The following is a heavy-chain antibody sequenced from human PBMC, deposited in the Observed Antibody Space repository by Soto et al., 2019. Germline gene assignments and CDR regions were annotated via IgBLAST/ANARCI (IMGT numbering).Heavy chain of an antibody. Sequence: QVQLVQSGAEVKKPGASVKVSCKASGYTFSSYDINWVRQATGQGPEWMGWMNPISGDTGYAQKFQGRVTMTRNTSIKTADMELYSLRSEDTAVYYCAKVSRRGSAIDFDYWGQGTLVTVS. CDR3: AKVSRRGSAIDFDY. D-gene: IGHD3-10*01. J-gene: IGHJ4*02. CDR1: GYTFSSYD. CDR2: MNPISGDT. V-gene: IGHV1-8*01.